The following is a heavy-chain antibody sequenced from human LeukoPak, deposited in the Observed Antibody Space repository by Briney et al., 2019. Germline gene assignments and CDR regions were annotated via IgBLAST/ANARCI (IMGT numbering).Heavy chain of an antibody. V-gene: IGHV3-13*01. D-gene: IGHD1-26*01. CDR1: GFTFSSYA. CDR2: IAITGDT. CDR3: TRGLTGGLDS. Sequence: GGSLRLSCAASGFTFSSYAMSWLRQAPGKGLEWVSSIAITGDTYYLGSVKGRFTISRENAKNSLYLQMNSLRAGDTAVYYCTRGLTGGLDSWGQGTLVTVSS. J-gene: IGHJ5*01.